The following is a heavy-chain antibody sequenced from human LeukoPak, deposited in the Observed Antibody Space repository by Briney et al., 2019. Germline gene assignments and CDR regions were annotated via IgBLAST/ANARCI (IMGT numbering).Heavy chain of an antibody. CDR3: ARHGAYSSSWYWFDP. CDR1: GCIFTSYW. D-gene: IGHD6-13*01. J-gene: IGHJ5*02. V-gene: IGHV5-51*01. Sequence: GESLQISCKGSGCIFTSYWIGWVRQLPGKGLEWMGIIYPGDSDTRYSPSFQGQVTISAHKSISTPYLQWSSLKASDTAMYYCARHGAYSSSWYWFDPWGQGTLVTVSS. CDR2: IYPGDSDT.